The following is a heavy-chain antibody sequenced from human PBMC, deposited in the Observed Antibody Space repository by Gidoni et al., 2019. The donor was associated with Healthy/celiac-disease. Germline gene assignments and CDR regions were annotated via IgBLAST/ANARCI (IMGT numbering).Heavy chain of an antibody. V-gene: IGHV1-69*09. CDR3: ARGTVTGTGAGWFDP. D-gene: IGHD1-20*01. J-gene: IGHJ5*02. Sequence: QVHLVQSGAEVQQPWSSAQLSCKASGVAFSSDAISWVRQAPGQGLEWKGRIIPTRGIANYAKEFQGRVKMTADKSTSTAYMELSSLRSEDTAVYYCARGTVTGTGAGWFDPWGQGTLVTVSS. CDR2: IIPTRGIA. CDR1: GVAFSSDA.